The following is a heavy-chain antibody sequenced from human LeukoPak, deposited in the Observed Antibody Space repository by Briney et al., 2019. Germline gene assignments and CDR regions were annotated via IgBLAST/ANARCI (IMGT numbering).Heavy chain of an antibody. Sequence: SETLSLTCTVSGGSIGSYYWSWIRQPPGKGLEWIGYIYYSGSTNYNPSLKSRVTISVDTSKNQFSLKLSSVTAADTAVYYCARDLAVYDSSGYFEDDAFDIWGQGTMVTVSS. CDR1: GGSIGSYY. CDR2: IYYSGST. D-gene: IGHD3-22*01. V-gene: IGHV4-59*01. J-gene: IGHJ3*02. CDR3: ARDLAVYDSSGYFEDDAFDI.